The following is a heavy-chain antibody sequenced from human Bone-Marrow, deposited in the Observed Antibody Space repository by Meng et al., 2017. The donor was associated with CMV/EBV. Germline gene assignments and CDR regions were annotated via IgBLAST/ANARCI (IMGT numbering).Heavy chain of an antibody. D-gene: IGHD3-10*01. CDR3: AKEGYYGSGYGMDV. CDR1: GFTFSSYG. CDR2: IRYDGSNK. J-gene: IGHJ6*02. V-gene: IGHV3-30*02. Sequence: GGSLRLSCAASGFTFSSYGMHWVRQAPGKGLEWVAFIRYDGSNKYYADSVKGRFTISRDNSKNTLYLQMNSLRAEDTAVYYCAKEGYYGSGYGMDVWGQGTMVTVSS.